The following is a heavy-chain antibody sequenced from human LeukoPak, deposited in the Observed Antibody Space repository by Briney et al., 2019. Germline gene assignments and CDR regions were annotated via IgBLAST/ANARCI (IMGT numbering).Heavy chain of an antibody. D-gene: IGHD3-3*01. J-gene: IGHJ4*02. CDR3: ARETGVVITGPSDY. CDR2: ISYDGSSK. V-gene: IGHV3-30-3*01. CDR1: GFTFSSYA. Sequence: GGSLRLSCAASGFTFSSYAMHWVRQAPGKGLEWVAVISYDGSSKYYADSVKGRFTISRDNSKNTLYLQMNSLRAEDTAVYYCARETGVVITGPSDYWGQGTLVTVSS.